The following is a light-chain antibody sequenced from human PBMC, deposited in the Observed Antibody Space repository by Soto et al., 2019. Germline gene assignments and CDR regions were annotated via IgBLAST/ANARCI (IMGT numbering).Light chain of an antibody. V-gene: IGKV3-15*01. CDR3: QQYHTWPVT. Sequence: TQSPSSLSASVGDRVTFSCRASQGISKKVAWYQHKPGQAPRLLISAVSTGATGVPARFSGSGSGTEFTLTINSLQSEDCATYYCQQYHTWPVTFGGGTKVEIK. CDR1: QGISKK. CDR2: AVS. J-gene: IGKJ4*01.